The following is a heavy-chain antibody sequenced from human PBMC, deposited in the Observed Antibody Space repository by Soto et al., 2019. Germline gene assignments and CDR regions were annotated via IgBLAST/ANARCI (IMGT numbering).Heavy chain of an antibody. CDR1: GYTFTSYW. D-gene: IGHD6-19*01. Sequence: PGESLKISCKGSGYTFTSYWIGWVRQMPGKGLEWMGVIYPGDSDTSYSPSFQGQVTFSVDKSISTAYLQWSSLKASDTAIYYCTREGSRIPVVLDNWGEGTLVTVSS. CDR3: TREGSRIPVVLDN. CDR2: IYPGDSDT. V-gene: IGHV5-51*01. J-gene: IGHJ4*02.